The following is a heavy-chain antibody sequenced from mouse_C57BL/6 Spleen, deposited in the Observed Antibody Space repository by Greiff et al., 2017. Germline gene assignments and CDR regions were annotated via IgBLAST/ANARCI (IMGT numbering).Heavy chain of an antibody. D-gene: IGHD2-5*01. J-gene: IGHJ2*01. CDR3: ARGVSNYFFYYFDY. V-gene: IGHV1-64*01. CDR2: IHPNSGST. Sequence: VQLQQPGAELVKPGASVQLSCKASGYTFTSYWMHWVKQRPGPGLEWIGMIHPNSGSTNYNEKFKSKATLSVYKSSSTADMQLSSLTSEDSAVYYCARGVSNYFFYYFDYWGQGTTLTVSS. CDR1: GYTFTSYW.